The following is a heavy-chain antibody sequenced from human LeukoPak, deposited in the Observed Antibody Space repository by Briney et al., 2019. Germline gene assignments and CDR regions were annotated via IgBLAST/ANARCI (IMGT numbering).Heavy chain of an antibody. CDR3: AKCMSESGVCLKFDH. D-gene: IGHD2-8*02. CDR1: GFAFSTYA. J-gene: IGHJ4*02. CDR2: ISSSDGGS. Sequence: PGGSLRLSCEASGFAFSTYAMSWVRQAPGKGLQWVSGISSSDGGSYYTGSVEGRFAISRDNSKNTVYLQMNNLRAEDTAVYYCAKCMSESGVCLKFDHWGQGTLVAVSS. V-gene: IGHV3-23*01.